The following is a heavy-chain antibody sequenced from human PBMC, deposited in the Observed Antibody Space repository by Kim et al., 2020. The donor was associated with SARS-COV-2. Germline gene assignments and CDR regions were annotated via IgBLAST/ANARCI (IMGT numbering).Heavy chain of an antibody. V-gene: IGHV4-39*01. J-gene: IGHJ4*02. CDR1: GGSISSSSYY. CDR3: ARTGGVTTLFDY. Sequence: SETLSLTCTVSGGSISSSSYYWGWIRQPPGKGLEWIGSIYYSGSTYYNPSLKSRVTISVDTSKNQFSLKLSSVTAAGTAVYYCARTGGVTTLFDYWGQGTLVTVSS. CDR2: IYYSGST. D-gene: IGHD4-4*01.